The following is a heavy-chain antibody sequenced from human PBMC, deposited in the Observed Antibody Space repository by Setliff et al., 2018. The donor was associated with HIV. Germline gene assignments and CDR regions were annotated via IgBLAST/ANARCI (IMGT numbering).Heavy chain of an antibody. Sequence: ASVKVSCKASGYTFTGYYMHWVRQAPGQGLEWMGRINPNSGGTNYAQKFQGRVTMTRDTSISTAYMELSSLRSEDTAVYYCARDPAPSSSASYFQHWGQGTPVTVSS. CDR2: INPNSGGT. CDR1: GYTFTGYY. D-gene: IGHD6-6*01. V-gene: IGHV1-2*06. CDR3: ARDPAPSSSASYFQH. J-gene: IGHJ1*01.